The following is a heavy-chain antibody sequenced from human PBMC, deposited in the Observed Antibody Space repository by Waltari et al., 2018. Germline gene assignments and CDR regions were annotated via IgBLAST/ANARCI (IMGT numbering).Heavy chain of an antibody. D-gene: IGHD2-15*01. CDR3: VRKGLPDN. J-gene: IGHJ3*01. V-gene: IGHV3-7*01. CDR2: INQDGSVM. CDR1: GFTFSTYW. Sequence: EVQLVESGGGLVQPGGSLRLACAASGFTFSTYWMAWVRQPPGKGLEWLVNINQDGSVMYYVDSVKGRFSISRDNSKNSIYLQMNSLRPEDTALYYCVRKGLPDNWGQGTMVTVSS.